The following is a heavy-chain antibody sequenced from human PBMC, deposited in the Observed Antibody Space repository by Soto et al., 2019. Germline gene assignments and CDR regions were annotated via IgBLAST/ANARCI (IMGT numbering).Heavy chain of an antibody. D-gene: IGHD1-26*01. Sequence: EVQLVESGGGLVKPGGSLSLSCAASGFSLRTTWMAWVRQAPGKGLEWVGRIKSKSAGETTDYADPVKGRFTISRDDSKDTLYLHMDSLETGDTAVYYCSTGSPFSGSVFDYWGQGALVTVSS. CDR2: IKSKSAGETT. CDR1: GFSLRTTW. CDR3: STGSPFSGSVFDY. J-gene: IGHJ4*02. V-gene: IGHV3-15*05.